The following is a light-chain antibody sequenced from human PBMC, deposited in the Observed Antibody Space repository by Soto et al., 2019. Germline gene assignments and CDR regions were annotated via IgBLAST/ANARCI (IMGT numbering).Light chain of an antibody. CDR1: QSVSSSN. V-gene: IGKV3D-20*02. J-gene: IGKJ1*01. CDR2: GGY. Sequence: IVVTQTPGALPLSPGEGTTLSVTVSQSVSSSNLAWYQQKRGQSPRVIIYGGYTRAAGIPDRFSGSGSGTDFTLTISSLEPEDFAVYYCQQRSNWPWTFGQGTKVDIK. CDR3: QQRSNWPWT.